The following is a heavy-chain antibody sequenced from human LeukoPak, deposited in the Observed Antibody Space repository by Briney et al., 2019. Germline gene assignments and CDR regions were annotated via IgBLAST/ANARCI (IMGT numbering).Heavy chain of an antibody. D-gene: IGHD3-10*02. Sequence: GGSLRLSCAASGFTFTTYSFNWVRQAPGKGLEWVAYISRTINYADSVKGRFTISRDNAKNSLYLQMSSLRAEDTAVYYCAELGITMIGGVWGKGTTVTISS. CDR3: AELGITMIGGV. CDR1: GFTFTTYS. J-gene: IGHJ6*04. CDR2: ISRTI. V-gene: IGHV3-48*04.